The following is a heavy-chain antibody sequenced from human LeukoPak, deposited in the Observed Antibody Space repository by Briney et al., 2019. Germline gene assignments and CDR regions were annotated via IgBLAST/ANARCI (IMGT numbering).Heavy chain of an antibody. CDR2: IYYNGST. Sequence: SETLSPTCTVSGSSISSNSYYWGWVRQPPGKGLEWIGSIYYNGSTYYNPSLKSRVTISVDTSKNQFSLKLSSVTAADTAVYYCAREGDQRSYDAFDIWGQGTMVTVSS. CDR3: AREGDQRSYDAFDI. J-gene: IGHJ3*02. CDR1: GSSISSNSYY. V-gene: IGHV4-39*07. D-gene: IGHD3-16*01.